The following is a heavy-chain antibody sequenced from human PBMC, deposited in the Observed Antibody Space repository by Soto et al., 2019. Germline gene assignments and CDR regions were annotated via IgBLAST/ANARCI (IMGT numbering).Heavy chain of an antibody. CDR2: ISVKGTWT. V-gene: IGHV3-23*01. CDR1: GFTFSNHA. D-gene: IGHD2-8*02. Sequence: YLLESGGGLVRPGGSLRLSCAASGFTFSNHAMSWVRQAPGKGVEWVSGISVKGTWTGYADSVKGRFTISRDNSKNTLYLQMSDLRAENTAVYYCAKDPRPGYCAGGGAGVCYSLFDSWGQGTQVTVSS. J-gene: IGHJ4*02. CDR3: AKDPRPGYCAGGGAGVCYSLFDS.